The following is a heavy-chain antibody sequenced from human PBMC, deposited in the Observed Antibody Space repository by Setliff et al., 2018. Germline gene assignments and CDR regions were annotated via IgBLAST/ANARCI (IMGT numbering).Heavy chain of an antibody. J-gene: IGHJ4*02. CDR2: IYNGGST. D-gene: IGHD3-22*01. V-gene: IGHV4-59*12. CDR1: GGSISSYY. Sequence: SETLSLTCTVSGGSISSYYWSWIRQPPGKGLEWIGYIYNGGSTNYNPSLKSRVTISVDTSKNQFSLKLSSVTAADTAVYYCAREGGSSGYRVYYFDYWGQGTLVTVSS. CDR3: AREGGSSGYRVYYFDY.